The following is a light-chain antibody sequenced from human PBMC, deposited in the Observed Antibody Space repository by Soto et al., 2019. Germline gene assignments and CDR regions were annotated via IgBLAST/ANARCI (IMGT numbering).Light chain of an antibody. CDR1: SWHSSFI. CDR2: LEGDGSY. Sequence: QPVLTQSSSASASLGSSVKLTCTLSSWHSSFIIAWHQQQPGKAPRFLMKLEGDGSYDKGSGVPDRFSGSSSGADRYLTISNLQFEDEADYYCETWDDNTWVFGGGTKLTVL. J-gene: IGLJ3*02. V-gene: IGLV4-60*02. CDR3: ETWDDNTWV.